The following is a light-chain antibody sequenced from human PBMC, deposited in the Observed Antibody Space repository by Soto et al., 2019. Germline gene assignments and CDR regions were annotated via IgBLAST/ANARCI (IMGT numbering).Light chain of an antibody. Sequence: EFVLTQSPCTLSLSPGERATLSCRASQTVINNYLAWYQQKPGQAPRLLIYDASSRATGIPARFSGGGSGTDFTLTISRLEPEDFAVYYCQQFSSYPLTFGGGTKVDIK. V-gene: IGKV3-20*01. CDR2: DAS. CDR1: QTVINNY. CDR3: QQFSSYPLT. J-gene: IGKJ4*01.